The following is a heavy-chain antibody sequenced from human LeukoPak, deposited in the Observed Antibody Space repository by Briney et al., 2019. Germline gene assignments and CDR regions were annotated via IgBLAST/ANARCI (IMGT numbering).Heavy chain of an antibody. J-gene: IGHJ5*02. Sequence: ESGPTLVNPTQTLTLTCTFSGFSLSTSGVGVGWIRQPPGKALEWLAVIYWDDDNRYSPSLRNRLTITKDTSKNQVVLKMTNMDPVDTATYYCADRRYTAGYNWFDPWGQGTLVTVSS. CDR3: ADRRYTAGYNWFDP. V-gene: IGHV2-5*02. CDR2: IYWDDDN. D-gene: IGHD5-18*01. CDR1: GFSLSTSGVG.